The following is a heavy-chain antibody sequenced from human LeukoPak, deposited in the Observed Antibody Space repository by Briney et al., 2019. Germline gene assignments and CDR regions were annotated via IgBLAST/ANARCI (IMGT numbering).Heavy chain of an antibody. CDR3: ARVIGTDSSGYYF. Sequence: PSETLSLTCAVYGGSFSGYYWSWIRQAPGKGLEWASYISSSGSTIYYADSVKGRFTISRDNAKNSLYLQMNSLRAEDTAVYYCARVIGTDSSGYYFWGQGTLVTVSS. V-gene: IGHV3-11*04. CDR1: GGSFSGYY. J-gene: IGHJ4*02. D-gene: IGHD3-22*01. CDR2: ISSSGSTI.